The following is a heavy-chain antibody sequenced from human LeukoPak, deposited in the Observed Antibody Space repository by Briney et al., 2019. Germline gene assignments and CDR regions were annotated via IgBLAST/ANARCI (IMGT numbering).Heavy chain of an antibody. Sequence: GGSLRLSCAASGFTFSSYSMKWARQAPGKGLEWVSSISSSSSYIYYADSLKGRFTISRDNAKNSLYLQMNSLRAEDTAVYYCARDPAAGFYYYYMDVWGKGTTVTISS. V-gene: IGHV3-21*03. CDR1: GFTFSSYS. CDR3: ARDPAAGFYYYYMDV. D-gene: IGHD6-13*01. J-gene: IGHJ6*03. CDR2: ISSSSSYI.